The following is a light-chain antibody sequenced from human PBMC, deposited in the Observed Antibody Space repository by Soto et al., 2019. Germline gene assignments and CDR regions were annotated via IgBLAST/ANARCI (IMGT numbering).Light chain of an antibody. J-gene: IGLJ2*01. CDR1: SGSIASNY. CDR2: DDN. CDR3: QSYDSSNQDVV. Sequence: NFMLTQPHSVSESPGKKVTISCTSSSGSIASNYVQWYQQRPGSSPTTVIYDDNQRPSGVPDRFSGSIDSSSNSASLTISGLKTEDEADYYCQSYDSSNQDVVFGGGTKLTVL. V-gene: IGLV6-57*01.